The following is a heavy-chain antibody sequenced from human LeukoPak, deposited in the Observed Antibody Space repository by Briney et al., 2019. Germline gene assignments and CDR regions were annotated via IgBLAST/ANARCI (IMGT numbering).Heavy chain of an antibody. CDR1: GYTFTSYG. CDR3: ARVVGYCTNGVCYSQKYYFDY. CDR2: MNPNSGNT. J-gene: IGHJ4*02. Sequence: ASVKVSCKASGYTFTSYGISWVRQAPGQGLEWMGWMNPNSGNTGYAQKFQGRVTITRNTSISTAYMELSSLRSEDTAMYYCARVVGYCTNGVCYSQKYYFDYWGQGTLVTVSS. D-gene: IGHD2-8*01. V-gene: IGHV1-8*03.